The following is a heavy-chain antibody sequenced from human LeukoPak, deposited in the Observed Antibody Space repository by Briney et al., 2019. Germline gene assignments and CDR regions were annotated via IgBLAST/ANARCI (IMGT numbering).Heavy chain of an antibody. Sequence: ASVKVSCKASGYTFTGYYMHWVRQAPGQGLEWMGWINPNSGGTNYAQKFQGRVTMTRDTSTSTAYMELSRLRSDDTAVYYCARVVPYYDILTGYYSYYFDYWGQGTLVTVSS. D-gene: IGHD3-9*01. CDR3: ARVVPYYDILTGYYSYYFDY. J-gene: IGHJ4*02. CDR1: GYTFTGYY. V-gene: IGHV1-2*02. CDR2: INPNSGGT.